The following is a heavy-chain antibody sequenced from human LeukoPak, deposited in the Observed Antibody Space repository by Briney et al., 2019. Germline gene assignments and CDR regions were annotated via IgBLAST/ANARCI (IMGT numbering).Heavy chain of an antibody. J-gene: IGHJ4*02. Sequence: ASVKVSCKVSGYTLTELSMHWVRQAPGKGLEWRGGFDPEDGETIYAQKFQGRVTMTEDTSTDTAYMELSSLRSEDPAVYYCATVVIAVAGNHYFDYWGQGTLVTVSS. V-gene: IGHV1-24*01. CDR1: GYTLTELS. CDR3: ATVVIAVAGNHYFDY. CDR2: FDPEDGET. D-gene: IGHD6-19*01.